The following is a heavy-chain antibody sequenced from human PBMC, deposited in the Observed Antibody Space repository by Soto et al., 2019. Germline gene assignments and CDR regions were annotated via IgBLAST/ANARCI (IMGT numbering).Heavy chain of an antibody. CDR2: IWYDGSNK. D-gene: IGHD2-2*01. V-gene: IGHV3-33*01. CDR3: ARDTAVVPADVDALFDY. Sequence: QVQLVESGGGVVQPGRSLRLSCAASGFTFSSYGMHWVRQAPGKGLEWVAVIWYDGSNKYYADSVKGRFTISRDNSKNPLYLQMNSLRAEDTAVYYCARDTAVVPADVDALFDYWGQGPLVTVSS. CDR1: GFTFSSYG. J-gene: IGHJ4*02.